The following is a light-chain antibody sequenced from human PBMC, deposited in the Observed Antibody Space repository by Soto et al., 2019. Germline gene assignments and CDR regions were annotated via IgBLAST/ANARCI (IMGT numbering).Light chain of an antibody. V-gene: IGKV1-9*01. CDR3: QQLNSYPPYT. CDR1: QGISSY. CDR2: AAS. Sequence: DIQLTQSPSFLSASVGDRVTITCRASQGISSYLAWYQKKPGKAPKLLIDAASTLKSGVPSRFSGSGSGTEFTLTISSLQPEDFATYYCQQLNSYPPYTFGQGTKLEIK. J-gene: IGKJ2*01.